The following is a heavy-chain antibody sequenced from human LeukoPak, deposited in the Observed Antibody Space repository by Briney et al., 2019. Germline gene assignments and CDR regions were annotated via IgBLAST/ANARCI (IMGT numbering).Heavy chain of an antibody. D-gene: IGHD4-11*01. V-gene: IGHV4-4*09. CDR1: GGSISSYY. J-gene: IGHJ6*03. CDR2: IYNSGST. Sequence: PSETLSLTCTVSGGSISSYYWSWIRQPPGKGLEWIGYIYNSGSTNYNPSLKSRVTISIDTSKNQVSLKLSSVTAADTAVYYCARRVTTNYYYMDVWGKGTTVTVSS. CDR3: ARRVTTNYYYMDV.